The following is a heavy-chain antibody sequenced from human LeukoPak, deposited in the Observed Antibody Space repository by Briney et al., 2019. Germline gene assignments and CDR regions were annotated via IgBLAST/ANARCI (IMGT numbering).Heavy chain of an antibody. J-gene: IGHJ2*01. CDR3: AREGSSGYSGYFDL. Sequence: VQPGRSLRLSCAASGFTFSSYGMHWVRQAPGKGLEWVAVISYDGSNKYYADSVKGRFTISRDNSKNTLYLQMNSLRAEDTAVYYCAREGSSGYSGYFDLWSRGTLVTVSS. V-gene: IGHV3-30*03. CDR2: ISYDGSNK. D-gene: IGHD3-22*01. CDR1: GFTFSSYG.